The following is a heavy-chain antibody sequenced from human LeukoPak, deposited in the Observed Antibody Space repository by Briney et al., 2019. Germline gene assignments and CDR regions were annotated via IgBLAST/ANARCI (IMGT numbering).Heavy chain of an antibody. D-gene: IGHD6-13*01. CDR1: GGSISSSSYY. CDR2: IYYSGST. J-gene: IGHJ4*02. Sequence: SETLSLTCTVSGGSISSSSYYWGWIRQPPGKGLEWIGSIYYSGSTYYNASLKSRVTMSVDTSKNQLSLKMISVTAADTAVYYCARGVIAAGGNDFDYWGQGTLVTVSS. CDR3: ARGVIAAGGNDFDY. V-gene: IGHV4-39*07.